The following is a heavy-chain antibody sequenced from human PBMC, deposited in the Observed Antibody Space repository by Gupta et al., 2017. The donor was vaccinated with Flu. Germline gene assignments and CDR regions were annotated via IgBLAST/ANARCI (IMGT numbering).Heavy chain of an antibody. CDR2: IKADGSEK. CDR1: GLTFSRRW. Sequence: DVQLVESGGGLVQPGGSLRLSCAATGLTFSRRWMNWVRQAPGKGLEWVANIKADGSEKHYVDSVKGRFTISRDNAKNSLYLEMNNLRADDTAVYYCARDVTDWGSWLDSWGQGTLVTVS. CDR3: ARDVTDWGSWLDS. V-gene: IGHV3-7*01. J-gene: IGHJ5*01. D-gene: IGHD3-16*01.